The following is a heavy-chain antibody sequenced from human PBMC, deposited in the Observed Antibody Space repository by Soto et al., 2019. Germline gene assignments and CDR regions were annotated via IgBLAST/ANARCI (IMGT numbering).Heavy chain of an antibody. CDR3: VKDLRWGYN. CDR1: GGSISSGDYY. Sequence: SETLSLTCTVSGGSISSGDYYWSWIRQPPGKGLEWIGYIYYSGSTYYNPSLKSRVTISVDTSKNQFSLKLNSVTAADTAMYFCVKDLRWGYNWGQGTLVTVSS. D-gene: IGHD5-12*01. V-gene: IGHV4-30-4*01. J-gene: IGHJ4*02. CDR2: IYYSGST.